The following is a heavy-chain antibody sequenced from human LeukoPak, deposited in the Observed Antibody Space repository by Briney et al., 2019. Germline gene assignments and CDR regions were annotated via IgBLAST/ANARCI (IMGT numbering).Heavy chain of an antibody. V-gene: IGHV4-4*02. D-gene: IGHD1-26*01. J-gene: IGHJ4*01. CDR3: TRESGPYCPFGY. CDR1: GGSITSTNW. CDR2: ISLTGRT. Sequence: SETLSLTCGVSGGSITSTNWWSWVRQPPGQGLEWIGEISLTGRTNYNPSLIGRVIMSLDESRNQLSLTLTSVTAADTAMYYCTRESGPYCPFGYWGQRNMVVVPS.